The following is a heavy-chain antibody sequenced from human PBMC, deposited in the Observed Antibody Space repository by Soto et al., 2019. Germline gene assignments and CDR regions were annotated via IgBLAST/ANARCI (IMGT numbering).Heavy chain of an antibody. CDR1: GGSISSSSYY. V-gene: IGHV4-39*01. J-gene: IGHJ4*02. Sequence: SETLSLTCTVSGGSISSSSYYWGWIRQPPGKGLEWIGSIYYSGSTYYNPSLKSRVTISVDTSKNQFSLKLSSVTAADTAVYYCARLTGIAARPRWSLDYWGQGTLVTVSS. CDR3: ARLTGIAARPRWSLDY. CDR2: IYYSGST. D-gene: IGHD6-6*01.